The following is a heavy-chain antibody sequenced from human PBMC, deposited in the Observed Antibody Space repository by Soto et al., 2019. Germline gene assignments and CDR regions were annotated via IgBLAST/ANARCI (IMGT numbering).Heavy chain of an antibody. CDR1: GYTFTSYD. CDR2: MNPNSGNT. J-gene: IGHJ4*02. D-gene: IGHD4-17*01. CDR3: ARVMFPPRDYGDYGGGPTHPVYSSFSNEALDY. V-gene: IGHV1-8*01. Sequence: ASVKVSCKASGYTFTSYDINWVRQATGQGLEWMGWMNPNSGNTGYAQKFQGRVTMTRNTSISTAYMELSSLRSEDTAVFYCARVMFPPRDYGDYGGGPTHPVYSSFSNEALDYWGQGTLVTVSS.